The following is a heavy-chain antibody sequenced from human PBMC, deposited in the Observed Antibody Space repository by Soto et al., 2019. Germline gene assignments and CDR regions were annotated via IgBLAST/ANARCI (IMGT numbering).Heavy chain of an antibody. D-gene: IGHD1-7*01. Sequence: QVQLQESGPGLVKPSETLSLTCTVSGGSVSSGSYYWSWIRQPPGKGLEWIGYIYYSGSTNYNPSLKSRVTISEDTSKHQFSPKLRSVTAADTAVYYWARDSSSGNYWVWGQGTLVTVAS. J-gene: IGHJ4*02. CDR1: GGSVSSGSYY. CDR3: ARDSSSGNYWV. V-gene: IGHV4-61*01. CDR2: IYYSGST.